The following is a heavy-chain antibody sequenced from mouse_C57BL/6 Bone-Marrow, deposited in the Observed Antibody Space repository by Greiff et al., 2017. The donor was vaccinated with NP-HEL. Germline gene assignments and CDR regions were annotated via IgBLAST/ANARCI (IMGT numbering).Heavy chain of an antibody. CDR3: TRDRDYYGSSSWFAY. CDR1: GFTFSSYA. Sequence: EVKVVESGEGLVKPGGSLKLSCAASGFTFSSYAMSWVRQTPEKRLEWVAYISSGGDYIYYADTVKGRFTISRDNARNTLYLQMSSLKSEDTAMYYCTRDRDYYGSSSWFAYWGQGTLVTVSA. V-gene: IGHV5-9-1*02. D-gene: IGHD1-1*01. J-gene: IGHJ3*01. CDR2: ISSGGDYI.